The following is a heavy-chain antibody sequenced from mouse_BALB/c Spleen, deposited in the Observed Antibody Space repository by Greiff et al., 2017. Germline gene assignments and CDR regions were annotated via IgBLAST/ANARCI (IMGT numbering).Heavy chain of an antibody. CDR1: GFSLTGYG. J-gene: IGHJ3*01. CDR3: ARDDGYGNYPWFAY. D-gene: IGHD2-1*01. Sequence: VKLMESGPGLVAPSQSLSITCTVSGFSLTGYGVNWVRQPPGKGLEWLGMIWGDGSTDYNSALKSRLSISKDNSKSQVFLKMNSLQTDDTARYYCARDDGYGNYPWFAYWGQGTLVTVSA. V-gene: IGHV2-6-7*01. CDR2: IWGDGST.